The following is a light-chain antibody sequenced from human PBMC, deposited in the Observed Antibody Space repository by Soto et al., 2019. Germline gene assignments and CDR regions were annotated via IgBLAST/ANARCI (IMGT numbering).Light chain of an antibody. CDR1: QSVSSY. J-gene: IGKJ5*01. CDR3: QQRSNWPRT. Sequence: EILLTQSPSTLSLSPGERATLSCGASQSVSSYLAWYQQKPGQAPRLLIYHASNRATGIPARFSGSGSGTDFTLTISSLEPEDFAVYYCQQRSNWPRTFGQGTRLEIK. V-gene: IGKV3-11*01. CDR2: HAS.